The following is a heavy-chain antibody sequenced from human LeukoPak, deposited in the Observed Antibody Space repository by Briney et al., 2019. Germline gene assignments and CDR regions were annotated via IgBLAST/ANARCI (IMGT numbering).Heavy chain of an antibody. CDR2: SWYDGSNK. V-gene: IGHV3-33*01. CDR3: ERGSHNDFWSGYPAYYFDY. D-gene: IGHD3-3*01. J-gene: IGHJ4*02. Sequence: GGSLRLSCAASGFTFSSYGMHWVRQAPAKGLEWVAVSWYDGSNKYYADSVKGRFTISRDNSKNTLYLQMNSLRAEDTAVYYCERGSHNDFWSGYPAYYFDYWGQGTLVTVSS. CDR1: GFTFSSYG.